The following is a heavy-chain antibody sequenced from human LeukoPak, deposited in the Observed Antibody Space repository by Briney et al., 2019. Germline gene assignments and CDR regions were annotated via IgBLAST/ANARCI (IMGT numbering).Heavy chain of an antibody. CDR3: AREFSETYSSGSMIPFDY. CDR2: ISYDGSNK. V-gene: IGHV3-30*03. Sequence: GGSLRLSCAASGFTFSSYGMHWVRQAPGKGLEWVAVISYDGSNKYYADSVKGRFTISRDNSKNTLYLQMNSLRAEDTAVYYCAREFSETYSSGSMIPFDYWGQGTLVTVSS. CDR1: GFTFSSYG. D-gene: IGHD6-19*01. J-gene: IGHJ4*02.